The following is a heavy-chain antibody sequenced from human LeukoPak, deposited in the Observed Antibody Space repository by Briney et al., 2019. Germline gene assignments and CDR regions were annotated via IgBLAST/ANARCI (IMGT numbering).Heavy chain of an antibody. CDR3: ARTTEGYCRGRSCYSYYYYMDV. Sequence: SETLSLTCTVSGGSISSYYWSWIRQPPGKGLEWIGYIYYSESTNYNPSLKSRVTISVDTSKNQFSLKLRSVTAADTAVYYCARTTEGYCRGRSCYSYYYYMDVWGKGTTVTVSS. V-gene: IGHV4-59*01. D-gene: IGHD2-15*01. CDR1: GGSISSYY. J-gene: IGHJ6*03. CDR2: IYYSEST.